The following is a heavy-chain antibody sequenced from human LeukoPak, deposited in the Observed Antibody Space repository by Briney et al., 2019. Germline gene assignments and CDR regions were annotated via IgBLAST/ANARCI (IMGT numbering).Heavy chain of an antibody. D-gene: IGHD5-12*01. Sequence: GGSLRLSCAASGFTFSSYAMSWVRQAPGKGLEWVSAISGSGGSTYYADSVKGRFTISRDNSKNSLYLQMNSLRAEDTAVYYCARDLGGYALPIGYWGQGTLVTVSS. V-gene: IGHV3-23*01. CDR1: GFTFSSYA. CDR2: ISGSGGST. J-gene: IGHJ4*02. CDR3: ARDLGGYALPIGY.